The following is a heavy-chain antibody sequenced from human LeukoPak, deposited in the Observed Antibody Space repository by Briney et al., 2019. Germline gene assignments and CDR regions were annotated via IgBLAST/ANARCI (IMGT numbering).Heavy chain of an antibody. D-gene: IGHD3-22*01. J-gene: IGHJ4*02. CDR1: GGSISSSSYY. V-gene: IGHV4-39*01. Sequence: ETLSLTCTVSGGSISSSSYYWGWIRQPPGKGLEWIGSIYYHGSTYYNPSLKSRVTISVDTAKNQFSLKLSSVTAADTAVYYCARHSADTYYYDSSGYLPPEFDYWGQGTLVSDSS. CDR2: IYYHGST. CDR3: ARHSADTYYYDSSGYLPPEFDY.